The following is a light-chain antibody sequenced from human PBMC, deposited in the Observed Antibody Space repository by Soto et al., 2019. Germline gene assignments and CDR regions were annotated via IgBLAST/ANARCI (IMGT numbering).Light chain of an antibody. CDR3: QIYKSAPWT. CDR1: QGINNY. CDR2: AAS. J-gene: IGKJ1*01. V-gene: IGKV1-27*01. Sequence: DIQMTQSPSSLSASVGDRVTITCRAGQGINNYLAWYQQKPGKVPTLLIYAASTLQSGVPSRFSGSGSGTEFTLTISSLQPEDVATYSCQIYKSAPWTFGQGTKVEIK.